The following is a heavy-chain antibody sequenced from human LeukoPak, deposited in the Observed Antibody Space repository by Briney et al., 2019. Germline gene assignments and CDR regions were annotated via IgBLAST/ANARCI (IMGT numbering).Heavy chain of an antibody. V-gene: IGHV4-59*01. CDR1: GGSISSYY. CDR3: ARHFSSGWSDS. Sequence: SETLSLTCTVSGGSISSYYWSWIRQPPGKGLEWIGYISYTGNSYYNPSLQSRVTISVDTSKNQFSLRLSSVTAADTAVYYCARHFSSGWSDSWGQGTLVTVSS. D-gene: IGHD6-19*01. CDR2: ISYTGNS. J-gene: IGHJ5*01.